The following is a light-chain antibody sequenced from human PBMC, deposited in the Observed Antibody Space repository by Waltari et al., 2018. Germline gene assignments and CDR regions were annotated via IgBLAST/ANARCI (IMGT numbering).Light chain of an antibody. Sequence: EIVMTQSPATLSASPGEGVNLSCRASQSVSTKLAWYQLKPGQAPRLLIYDASSRATGIPARFSGSGSGTEFTLTISSLQSEDFALYYCQQYHNWPPWTFGQGTKVEIK. CDR1: QSVSTK. J-gene: IGKJ1*01. CDR2: DAS. CDR3: QQYHNWPPWT. V-gene: IGKV3D-15*01.